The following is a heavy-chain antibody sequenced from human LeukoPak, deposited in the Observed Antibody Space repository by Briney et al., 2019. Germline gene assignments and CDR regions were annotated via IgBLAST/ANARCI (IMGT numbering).Heavy chain of an antibody. CDR1: GGSISGSSYN. CDR2: IDNSGST. CDR3: ARPPGIAAAWFDP. V-gene: IGHV4-39*01. D-gene: IGHD6-13*01. Sequence: SETLSLTCTVSGGSISGSSYNWAWIRQPPGKGLEWIGSIDNSGSTYYNPSLKSRVTISVDTSKDQFSLKLTSVTAADTAVSYCARPPGIAAAWFDPWGQGTLVTVSS. J-gene: IGHJ5*02.